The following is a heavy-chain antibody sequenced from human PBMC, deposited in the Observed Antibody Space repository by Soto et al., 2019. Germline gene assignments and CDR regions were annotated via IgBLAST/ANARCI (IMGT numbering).Heavy chain of an antibody. J-gene: IGHJ4*02. D-gene: IGHD5-18*01. Sequence: QVQLQQWGAGLLKPSETLSLTCAVYGGSFSGYYWSWIRQPPGKGLEWIGEINHSGSTNYNPSLKSRVTISVDTSKNQLSLKLSSVTAADTAVYYCARAYSLWLRDYFDYWGQGTLVTVSS. CDR3: ARAYSLWLRDYFDY. V-gene: IGHV4-34*01. CDR1: GGSFSGYY. CDR2: INHSGST.